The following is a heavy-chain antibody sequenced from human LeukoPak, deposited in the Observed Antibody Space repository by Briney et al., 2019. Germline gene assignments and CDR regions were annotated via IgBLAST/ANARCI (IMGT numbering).Heavy chain of an antibody. Sequence: GGSLRLSCAASGFSFSSYAMNWVRQVPGKGLEWVSSITATGYSTHYADSAKGRFSISRDNSMNTLYLQMNSLRAEDTAVYYCAKDRVFHQFDYWGQGTLVTVSS. CDR3: AKDRVFHQFDY. V-gene: IGHV3-23*01. J-gene: IGHJ4*02. CDR1: GFSFSSYA. D-gene: IGHD3-10*02. CDR2: ITATGYST.